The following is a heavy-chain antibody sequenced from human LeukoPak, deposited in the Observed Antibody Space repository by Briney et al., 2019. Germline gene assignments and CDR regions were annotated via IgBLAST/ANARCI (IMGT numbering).Heavy chain of an antibody. D-gene: IGHD3-16*02. Sequence: ASVKVSCKAYGYTFTNYGISWVRQAPGQGLEWMGRASARDRNTDYAQKFQGRVTMTRDTSTSTASIERRSLTSDDTAVYYCAGDRGLIDWFDPWGQGTLVTVSS. CDR1: GYTFTNYG. CDR2: ASARDRNT. CDR3: AGDRGLIDWFDP. V-gene: IGHV1-18*01. J-gene: IGHJ5*02.